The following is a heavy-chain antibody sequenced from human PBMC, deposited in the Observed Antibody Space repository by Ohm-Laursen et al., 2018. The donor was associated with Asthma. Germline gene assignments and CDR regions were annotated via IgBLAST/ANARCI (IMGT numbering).Heavy chain of an antibody. CDR2: IYHSVST. CDR3: ARVLDDSSGYGFDF. CDR1: GGSIGSDDYY. Sequence: TLSLTCTVSGGSIGSDDYYWSWIRQPPGKGLEWIGYIYHSVSTYYSPYLKSRVTISGDTSKNQFSLKVSSVTAADTAVYYCARVLDDSSGYGFDFWGQGTLVPVTS. D-gene: IGHD3-22*01. J-gene: IGHJ4*02. V-gene: IGHV4-30-4*01.